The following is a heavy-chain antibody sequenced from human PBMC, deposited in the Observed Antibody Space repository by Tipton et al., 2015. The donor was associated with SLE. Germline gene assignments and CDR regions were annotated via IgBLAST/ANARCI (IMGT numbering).Heavy chain of an antibody. J-gene: IGHJ5*02. CDR3: ASAPDGLLDP. V-gene: IGHV3-48*03. D-gene: IGHD2-15*01. CDR2: ISSSGSTI. Sequence: SLRLSCAASGFTFSSYEMNWVRQAPGKGLEWVSYISSSGSTIYYADSVKGRFTISRDNAKNSLYLQMNSLRAEDTAVYYCASAPDGLLDPWGQGTLVTVSS. CDR1: GFTFSSYE.